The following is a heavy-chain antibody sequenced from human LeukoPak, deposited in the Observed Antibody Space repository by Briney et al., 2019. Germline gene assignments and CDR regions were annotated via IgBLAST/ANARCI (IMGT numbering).Heavy chain of an antibody. CDR1: GGAFSSFL. V-gene: IGHV1-2*02. D-gene: IGHD3-3*01. CDR2: INPNSGGT. J-gene: IGHJ5*02. Sequence: RASVKVSCKASGGAFSSFLISWVRQAPGQGLEWMGWINPNSGGTNYAQKFQGRVTMTRDTSISTAYMELSRLRSDDTAVYYCARGVLEWLLPYNWFDPWGQGTLVTVSS. CDR3: ARGVLEWLLPYNWFDP.